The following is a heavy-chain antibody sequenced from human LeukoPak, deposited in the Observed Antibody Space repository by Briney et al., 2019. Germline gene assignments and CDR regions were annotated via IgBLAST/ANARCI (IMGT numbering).Heavy chain of an antibody. CDR1: GFTFSSYS. J-gene: IGHJ6*03. CDR2: ISSSSSYI. V-gene: IGHV3-21*04. CDR3: AKDIRAIYGSGDMDV. Sequence: PGGSLRLSCAASGFTFSSYSMNWVRQAPGKGLEWVSSISSSSSYIYYADSVKGRFTISRDNAKNSLYLQMNSLRAEDTALYYCAKDIRAIYGSGDMDVWGKGTTVTISS. D-gene: IGHD3-10*01.